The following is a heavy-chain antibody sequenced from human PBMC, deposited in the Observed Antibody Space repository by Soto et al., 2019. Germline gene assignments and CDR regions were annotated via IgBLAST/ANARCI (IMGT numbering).Heavy chain of an antibody. Sequence: QVQLVQSGAEVKKPGSSVTVSCKASGGTFSSYTISWVRQAPGQGLEWMAGISPIFGTPIYAQKFQDRVTITADEATMTAYLEMNRLTSEATDVYYCARVVVGSRLSLDYWGQGTLVTISS. CDR3: ARVVVGSRLSLDY. J-gene: IGHJ4*02. CDR2: ISPIFGTP. CDR1: GGTFSSYT. V-gene: IGHV1-69*01. D-gene: IGHD1-26*01.